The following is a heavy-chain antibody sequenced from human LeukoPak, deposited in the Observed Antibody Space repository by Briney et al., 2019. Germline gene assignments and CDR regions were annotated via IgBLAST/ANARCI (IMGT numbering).Heavy chain of an antibody. J-gene: IGHJ4*02. CDR3: AKDLDYYDSSGSSY. D-gene: IGHD3-22*01. V-gene: IGHV3-23*01. CDR2: ISGSGGST. CDR1: GFTFSSYG. Sequence: GGSLRLSCAASGFTFSSYGMSWVRQAPGKGLEWVSAISGSGGSTYYADSVKGRFTISRDNSKNTLYLQMNSLRAEDTAVYYCAKDLDYYDSSGSSYWGQGTLVTVSS.